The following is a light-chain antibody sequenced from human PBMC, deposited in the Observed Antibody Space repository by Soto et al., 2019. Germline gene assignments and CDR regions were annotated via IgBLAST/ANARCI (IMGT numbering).Light chain of an antibody. CDR2: GAS. Sequence: EIVMTQSPATLSVSPGERATLSCRASQSVSSNLAWYQQKPGQAPRLLIYGASTRATGIPARFSGSGSGTDFPLTISSLRSEDFAVYYCQQYNNWPGYTFGQGTKLEIK. CDR1: QSVSSN. V-gene: IGKV3-15*01. J-gene: IGKJ2*01. CDR3: QQYNNWPGYT.